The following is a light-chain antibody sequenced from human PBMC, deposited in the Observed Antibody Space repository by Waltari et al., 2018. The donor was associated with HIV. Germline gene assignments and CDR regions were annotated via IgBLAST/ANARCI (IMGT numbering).Light chain of an antibody. V-gene: IGLV1-44*01. CDR2: SNN. CDR1: NSNIGNNP. CDR3: GAWDDSLHGPL. J-gene: IGLJ2*01. Sequence: QSVLTQPPSASGTPGQRVTISCSGSNSNIGNNPVEWYQQLPGTAPKLLIYSNNRRPSGVPDRVSGSKSGTSGSLAISGLQSEDEADYYCGAWDDSLHGPLFGGGTKLTVL.